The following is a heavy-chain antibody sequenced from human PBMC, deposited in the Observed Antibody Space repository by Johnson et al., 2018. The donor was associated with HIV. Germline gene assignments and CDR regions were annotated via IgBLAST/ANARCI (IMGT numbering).Heavy chain of an antibody. CDR1: GFTFDDYA. Sequence: VQLVESGGGLVQPGRSLRLSCAASGFTFDDYAMHWVRQAPGKGLEWVSGISSDGSSTYYADSVKGRFTISRDNARNTMFLQMNSLRAEDVAVYYCAKEAPYYYDSGGAFDIWGQGTMVTVSS. CDR3: AKEAPYYYDSGGAFDI. J-gene: IGHJ3*02. D-gene: IGHD3-22*01. V-gene: IGHV3-9*03. CDR2: ISSDGSST.